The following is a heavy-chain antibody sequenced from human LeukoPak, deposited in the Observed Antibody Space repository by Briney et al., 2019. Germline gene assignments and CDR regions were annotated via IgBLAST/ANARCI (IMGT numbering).Heavy chain of an antibody. D-gene: IGHD4-17*01. CDR2: ISASGGST. J-gene: IGHJ5*02. CDR3: ARSTVTTWGNWFDP. CDR1: GFTFSSSA. V-gene: IGHV3-23*01. Sequence: GGSLRLSCAASGFTFSSSAMSWVRQVPGKGLEWVSGISASGGSTYYADSVRGRFTISRDNSKNTLYLQMNSLRAEDTAVYYCARSTVTTWGNWFDPWGQGTLVTVSS.